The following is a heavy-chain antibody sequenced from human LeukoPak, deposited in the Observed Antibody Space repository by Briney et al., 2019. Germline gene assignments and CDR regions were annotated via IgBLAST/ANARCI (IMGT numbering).Heavy chain of an antibody. D-gene: IGHD3-10*01. V-gene: IGHV1-8*02. CDR3: ARASEDYGSGSYYYYYMDV. CDR2: MNPNSGNT. Sequence: ASVKVSFKASGYSSTNYDINWVRQAPGQGHEWMGWMNPNSGNTGYAKKFQGRVTMTRNTSISTAYMELSSLRSEDTAVYYCARASEDYGSGSYYYYYMDVWGKGTTVTISS. J-gene: IGHJ6*03. CDR1: GYSSTNYD.